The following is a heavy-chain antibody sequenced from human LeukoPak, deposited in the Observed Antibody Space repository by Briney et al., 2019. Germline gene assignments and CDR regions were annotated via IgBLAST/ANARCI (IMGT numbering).Heavy chain of an antibody. Sequence: ASVKVSCKASGYTFTSYDINWVRQATGQGVEWMGWMNPNSGNTGYAQKFQGRVTMTRNTSISTAYMELSSLRSEDTAVYYCARIDYGANWFDPWGQGTLVTVSS. CDR1: GYTFTSYD. CDR2: MNPNSGNT. D-gene: IGHD4-17*01. J-gene: IGHJ5*02. V-gene: IGHV1-8*01. CDR3: ARIDYGANWFDP.